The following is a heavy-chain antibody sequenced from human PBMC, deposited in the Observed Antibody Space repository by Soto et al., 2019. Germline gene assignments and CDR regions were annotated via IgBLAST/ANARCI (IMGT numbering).Heavy chain of an antibody. CDR3: AKGGGFGTGAYYNVAY. CDR1: GFSFSSYA. V-gene: IGHV3-23*01. D-gene: IGHD3-10*01. CDR2: TTDDGGRT. Sequence: EVQLLESGGGLVEPGGSLRLSCTASGFSFSSYAMTWVRQAPGKGLEWVSSTTDDGGRTFYADSVKGRFTISRDNSNKRLERQMESRRAEDTALYWCAKGGGFGTGAYYNVAYWGQGTLVTVSS. J-gene: IGHJ4*02.